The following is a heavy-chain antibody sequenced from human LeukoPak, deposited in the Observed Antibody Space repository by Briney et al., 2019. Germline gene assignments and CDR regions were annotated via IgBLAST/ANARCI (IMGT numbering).Heavy chain of an antibody. CDR1: GFTFSSYA. CDR2: ITGSGGST. Sequence: GGSLRLSCAASGFTFSSYAMSWVRQAPGKGLEWVSAITGSGGSTYNADSVKGRFTISRDNPKNTLYLQTNSLRAEDTAIYFCAKGSSSGWPYYFDYWGQGALVTVSS. D-gene: IGHD6-19*01. J-gene: IGHJ4*02. V-gene: IGHV3-23*01. CDR3: AKGSSSGWPYYFDY.